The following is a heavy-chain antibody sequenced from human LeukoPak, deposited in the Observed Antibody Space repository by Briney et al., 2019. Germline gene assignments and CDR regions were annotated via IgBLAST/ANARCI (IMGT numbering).Heavy chain of an antibody. V-gene: IGHV3-23*01. CDR3: AKNWVASSWFNWFDP. J-gene: IGHJ5*02. Sequence: GGSLTLSCADSGFTFSSYALSWLRQTPGKGLEGDSGICGSGGSTHYADSVKGRFTISRDNSKNTLYLQMNSLRAEDTAVYYCAKNWVASSWFNWFDPWGQGTLVTVSS. CDR1: GFTFSSYA. D-gene: IGHD6-13*01. CDR2: ICGSGGST.